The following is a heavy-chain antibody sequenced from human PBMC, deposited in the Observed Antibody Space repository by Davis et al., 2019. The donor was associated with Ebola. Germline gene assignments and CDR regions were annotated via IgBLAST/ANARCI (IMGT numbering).Heavy chain of an antibody. Sequence: PGGSLRLSCAASGFTSSSYTMGWVRQAPGKGLDWVSGISGSGGSTYYADSVTGRFTISRDNSKNTLYLQMNSLRVEDTAVYYCARDLITMIRGVIIPFGMDVWGQGTTVTVSS. CDR3: ARDLITMIRGVIIPFGMDV. CDR2: ISGSGGST. CDR1: GFTSSSYT. V-gene: IGHV3-23*01. J-gene: IGHJ6*02. D-gene: IGHD3-10*01.